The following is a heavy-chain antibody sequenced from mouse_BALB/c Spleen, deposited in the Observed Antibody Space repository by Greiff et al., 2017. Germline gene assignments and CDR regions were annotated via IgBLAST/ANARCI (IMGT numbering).Heavy chain of an antibody. J-gene: IGHJ4*01. V-gene: IGHV1-5*01. Sequence: EVQLVESGTVLARPGASVKMSCKASGYSFTSYWMHWVKQRPGQGLEWIGAIYPGNSDTSYNQKFKGKAKLTAVTSASTAYMELSSLTNEDSAVYYCTRSYYGNYDYYAMDYWGQGTSVTVSS. CDR3: TRSYYGNYDYYAMDY. CDR2: IYPGNSDT. D-gene: IGHD2-10*01. CDR1: GYSFTSYW.